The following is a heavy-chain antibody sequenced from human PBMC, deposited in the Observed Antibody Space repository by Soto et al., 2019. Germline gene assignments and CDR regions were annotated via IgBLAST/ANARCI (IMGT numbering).Heavy chain of an antibody. CDR1: GFTFSSYW. CDR3: ARSAYGDYFYYYYIDV. V-gene: IGHV3-74*01. D-gene: IGHD4-17*01. CDR2: INSDGSTT. Sequence: EVQLVESGGGLVQPGGSQRLSCAASGFTFSSYWMHWVRQAPGKGLVWVSRINSDGSTTNYADSVKGRFTISRDIAKNTLYLQMNSLRAEDTAVYYCARSAYGDYFYYYYIDVWVKGTTVTVSS. J-gene: IGHJ6*03.